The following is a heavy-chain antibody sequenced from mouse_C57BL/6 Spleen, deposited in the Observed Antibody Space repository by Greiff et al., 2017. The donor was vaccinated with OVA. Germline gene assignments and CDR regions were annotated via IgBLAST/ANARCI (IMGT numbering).Heavy chain of an antibody. D-gene: IGHD1-1*01. J-gene: IGHJ3*01. CDR3: ARPLHYGSSAWFAY. V-gene: IGHV1-66*01. Sequence: VKLQESGPELVKPGASVKISCKASGYSFTSYYIHWVKQRPGQGLEWIGWIYPGSGNTKYNEKFKGKATLTADTSSSTAYMQLSSLTSEDSAVYYCARPLHYGSSAWFAYWGQGTLVTVSA. CDR2: IYPGSGNT. CDR1: GYSFTSYY.